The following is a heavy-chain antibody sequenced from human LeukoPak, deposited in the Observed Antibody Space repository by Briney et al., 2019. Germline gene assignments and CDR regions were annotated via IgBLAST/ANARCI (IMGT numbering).Heavy chain of an antibody. CDR2: IWYDGSNK. V-gene: IGHV3-33*01. D-gene: IGHD2-2*01. J-gene: IGHJ6*02. Sequence: TGGSLRLSCAASGFTFSSYGMHWVRQAPGKGLEWVAVIWYDGSNKYYADSVKGRFTISRDNSKNTLYLQMNSLRAEDTAVYYCAREDQGYCSSTSCSTHYYYYGMDVWGQGTTVTVSS. CDR3: AREDQGYCSSTSCSTHYYYYGMDV. CDR1: GFTFSSYG.